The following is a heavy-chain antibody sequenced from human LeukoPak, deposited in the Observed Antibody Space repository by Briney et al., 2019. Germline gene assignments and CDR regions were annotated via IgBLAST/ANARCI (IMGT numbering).Heavy chain of an antibody. V-gene: IGHV1-69*13. Sequence: SVKVSCKASGGTFNNYAFSWVRQAPGHGLEWMGGIIPIFDTAHYAQKFQGRVTITADESTSTAYMELSSLRSEDTAVYYCARDRGEGYYFDYWGQGTLVTVSS. CDR2: IIPIFDTA. CDR3: ARDRGEGYYFDY. CDR1: GGTFNNYA. J-gene: IGHJ4*02. D-gene: IGHD3-10*01.